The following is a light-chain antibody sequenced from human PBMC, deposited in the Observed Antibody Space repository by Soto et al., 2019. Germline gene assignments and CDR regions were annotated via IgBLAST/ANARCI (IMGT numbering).Light chain of an antibody. Sequence: ELVSTLSPGTRSLSPGERATLSCRASQSVGTYLAWYQQKPGQAPRLLIYGASSRATGIPDRFSGSGSGTDFTLTISRLEPEDFAVYFCQQYVSIPLTFGGGTKVDSK. J-gene: IGKJ4*01. V-gene: IGKV3-20*01. CDR1: QSVGTY. CDR3: QQYVSIPLT. CDR2: GAS.